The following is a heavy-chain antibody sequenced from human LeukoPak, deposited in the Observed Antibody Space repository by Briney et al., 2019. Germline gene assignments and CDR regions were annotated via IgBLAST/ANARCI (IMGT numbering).Heavy chain of an antibody. J-gene: IGHJ4*02. CDR2: ISGSGGST. Sequence: GGSLRLSCAASGFTFSSYAMSWVRQAPGKRLEWVSAISGSGGSTYYADSVKGRFTISRDNSKNTLYLQMNSLRAEDTAVYYCAKDRAVLRFLEWLPDYFDYWGQGTLVTVSS. CDR1: GFTFSSYA. CDR3: AKDRAVLRFLEWLPDYFDY. D-gene: IGHD3-3*01. V-gene: IGHV3-23*01.